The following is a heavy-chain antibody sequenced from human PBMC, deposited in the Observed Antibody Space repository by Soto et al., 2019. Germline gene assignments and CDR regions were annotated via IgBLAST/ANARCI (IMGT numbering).Heavy chain of an antibody. Sequence: EVQLVQSGAEVKKPGESLKISCKSSGYSFTSYWFGWVRQMPGKGLEWMGIIYPGDSDTRYSPSFQGQVTISADKSISTAYLQWSSPKASDTAMYYCARGGPLGARREDWFDPWGQGTLVTVSS. CDR1: GYSFTSYW. V-gene: IGHV5-51*01. J-gene: IGHJ5*02. CDR2: IYPGDSDT. CDR3: ARGGPLGARREDWFDP. D-gene: IGHD1-26*01.